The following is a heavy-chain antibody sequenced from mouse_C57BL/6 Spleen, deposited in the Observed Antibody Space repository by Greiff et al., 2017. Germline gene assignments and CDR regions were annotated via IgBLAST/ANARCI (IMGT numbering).Heavy chain of an antibody. J-gene: IGHJ4*01. D-gene: IGHD2-5*01. CDR1: GYTFTSYW. Sequence: VQLQQPGAELVKPGASVKLSCKASGYTFTSYWMHWVKQRPGQGLEWIGMINPNSGSTTYNEKFKSKATLTVDKSSSTAYMQLSSLTSEDSAVYYCASAYYSNSGDAMDYWGQGTSVTVSS. CDR2: INPNSGST. V-gene: IGHV1-64*01. CDR3: ASAYYSNSGDAMDY.